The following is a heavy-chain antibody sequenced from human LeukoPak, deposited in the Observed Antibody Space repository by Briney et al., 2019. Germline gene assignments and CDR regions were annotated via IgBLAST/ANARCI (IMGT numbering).Heavy chain of an antibody. CDR2: ISGSGGST. CDR3: AKQLGYCSDGSCYFPY. D-gene: IGHD2-15*01. V-gene: IGHV3-23*01. J-gene: IGHJ4*02. CDR1: GFTFSSYA. Sequence: GGSLRLFCAASGFTFSSYAMSWVRQAPGKGLEWVSAISGSGGSTYYADSVQGRFTISRDNSKSTLCLQMNSLRAEDTAVYYCAKQLGYCSDGSCYFPYWGQGTLVTVSS.